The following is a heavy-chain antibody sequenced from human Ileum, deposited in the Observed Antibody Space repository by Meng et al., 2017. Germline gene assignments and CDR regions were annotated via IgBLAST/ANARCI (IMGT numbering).Heavy chain of an antibody. Sequence: VTLKAAGPGLVKPAGMLSLPFSALGGSISSGNLWTWVRQPPGKGLEWIGEIYHSGSTNYNPSLKIRVTISLDKSKNQFSLKLSSVTAADTAVYYCARYILRWGYYFDYWGQGTLVTVSS. CDR3: ARYILRWGYYFDY. J-gene: IGHJ4*02. V-gene: IGHV4-4*02. D-gene: IGHD4-23*01. CDR2: IYHSGST. CDR1: GGSISSGNL.